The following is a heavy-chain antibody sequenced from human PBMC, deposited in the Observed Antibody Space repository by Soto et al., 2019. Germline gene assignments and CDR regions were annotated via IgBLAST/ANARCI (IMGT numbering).Heavy chain of an antibody. V-gene: IGHV3-15*01. Sequence: EVQLVESGGDLVKPVGCLRLSCAASGITFTNAWMSWVRQAPGKGLEWVGRIKNRADGGTTDYAAPVRGRFTISRDDSKNTLFLQMNSLEAEDTAVYYCTTDPGDYEDFWGQGTLVTVSS. CDR1: GITFTNAW. CDR3: TTDPGDYEDF. D-gene: IGHD4-17*01. CDR2: IKNRADGGTT. J-gene: IGHJ4*02.